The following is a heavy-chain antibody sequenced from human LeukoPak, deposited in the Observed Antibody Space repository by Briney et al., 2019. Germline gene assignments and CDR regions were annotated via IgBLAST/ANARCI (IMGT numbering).Heavy chain of an antibody. D-gene: IGHD3-16*01. CDR3: ARGFGAVNRGPSFDY. Sequence: KTSETLSLTCTVSGGSISGYYWSWIRQPPGKGLEWIGSIHYSGSTNYNPSLKSRVTISVDTSRNQFSLKLTSMTAADTAVYYCARGFGAVNRGPSFDYWGQGTLVTVSS. CDR2: IHYSGST. V-gene: IGHV4-59*13. CDR1: GGSISGYY. J-gene: IGHJ4*02.